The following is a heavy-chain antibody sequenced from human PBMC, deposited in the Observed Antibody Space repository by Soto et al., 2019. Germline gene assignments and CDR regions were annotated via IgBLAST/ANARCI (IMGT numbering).Heavy chain of an antibody. CDR1: GFSLTELS. CDR2: FDPEDGET. V-gene: IGHV1-24*01. J-gene: IGHJ6*02. D-gene: IGHD2-15*01. Sequence: ASVKVSCKVSGFSLTELSMHWVRPAPGKGLEWMGGFDPEDGETIYTQQFRGRVIMTEDTSTDTAYMELSSLRSEDTAVYYCKTPTPRGDYYAMDVWGQGTTVTVYS. CDR3: KTPTPRGDYYAMDV.